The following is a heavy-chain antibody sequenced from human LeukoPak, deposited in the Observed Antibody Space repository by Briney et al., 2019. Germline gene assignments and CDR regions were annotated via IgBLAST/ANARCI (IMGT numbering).Heavy chain of an antibody. CDR2: IFYSGSI. CDR3: AKTHSHFPPYFDY. V-gene: IGHV4-4*02. D-gene: IGHD4-11*01. Sequence: PSGTLSLTCAVSGGSISTYNWWSWVRQPPEKGLEWIGEIFYSGSINYNPSLKSRVTLSLDKSKNQFSLQLSSVTAADTAMYYCAKTHSHFPPYFDYWGQGTLVIVSS. J-gene: IGHJ4*02. CDR1: GGSISTYNW.